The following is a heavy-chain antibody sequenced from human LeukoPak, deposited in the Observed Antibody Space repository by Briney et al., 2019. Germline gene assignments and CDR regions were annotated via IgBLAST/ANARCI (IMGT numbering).Heavy chain of an antibody. CDR3: ARGGWSLDY. J-gene: IGHJ4*02. Sequence: PSETLSLTCAVSGGSISYNYWSWIRQPPGKGLEWIGFIDYSGNTNYSPSLKSRVTISVDTSKNQFSLKLNSVTAADTAVYCCARGGWSLDYWGQGTLVTVSS. CDR1: GGSISYNY. D-gene: IGHD6-19*01. CDR2: IDYSGNT. V-gene: IGHV4-59*08.